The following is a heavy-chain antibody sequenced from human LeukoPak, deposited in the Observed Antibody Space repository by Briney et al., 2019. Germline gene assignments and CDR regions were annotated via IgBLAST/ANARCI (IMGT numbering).Heavy chain of an antibody. J-gene: IGHJ3*02. CDR3: ARDRRESSKPNDAFDI. CDR1: GGSISSYY. D-gene: IGHD4-11*01. V-gene: IGHV4-59*01. CDR2: IYYTGST. Sequence: SETLSLTCRVSGGSISSYYWSWIRQPPGKGLEWIGYIYYTGSTNYNPSLESRATISIDTSKKQLSLKLRSVTAADTAVYYCARDRRESSKPNDAFDIWGQGTMVTVSS.